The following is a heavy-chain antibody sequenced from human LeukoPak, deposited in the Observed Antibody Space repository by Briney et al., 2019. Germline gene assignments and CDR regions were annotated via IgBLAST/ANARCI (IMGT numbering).Heavy chain of an antibody. V-gene: IGHV3-23*01. CDR2: IRGGGGSA. J-gene: IGHJ3*02. D-gene: IGHD4-17*01. CDR3: ARDPNGDYIGAFDM. Sequence: GGSLRLSCTASGFTFSAYAMMWVRQAPGKGPEWVSAIRGGGGSAFYADSVKGRFTISRDNSKYTLFLQMNSPRAEDTAVYYCARDPNGDYIGAFDMWGPGTMVTVSS. CDR1: GFTFSAYA.